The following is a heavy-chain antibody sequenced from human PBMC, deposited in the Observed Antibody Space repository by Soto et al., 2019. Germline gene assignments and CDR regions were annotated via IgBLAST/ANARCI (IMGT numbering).Heavy chain of an antibody. D-gene: IGHD3-22*01. V-gene: IGHV1-69*06. CDR2: IIPIFGTA. J-gene: IGHJ4*02. Sequence: QVQLVQSGAEVKKPGSSVKVSCKASGGTFSSYAISWVRQAPGQGLEWMGGIIPIFGTANYAQKFQGRVTITADKSTSTAYMERSSLRSEETAVYYCAGREEYDSSGPIDYWGQGTRVTVSS. CDR1: GGTFSSYA. CDR3: AGREEYDSSGPIDY.